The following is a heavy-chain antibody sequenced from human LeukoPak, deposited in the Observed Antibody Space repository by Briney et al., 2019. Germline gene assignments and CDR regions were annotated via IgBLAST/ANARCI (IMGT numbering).Heavy chain of an antibody. J-gene: IGHJ4*02. CDR1: GCTFSSYA. CDR3: AKAGIGVVGYFDY. CDR2: IRDSGGGT. Sequence: PGGPLRLSSAASGCTFSSYAMSWVRQAPGKGLEWVSTIRDSGGGTYYADSVKGRFTISRDNSKNTLYLQMNSLRDEDTALYYCAKAGIGVVGYFDYWGQGTLVTVSS. D-gene: IGHD6-19*01. V-gene: IGHV3-23*01.